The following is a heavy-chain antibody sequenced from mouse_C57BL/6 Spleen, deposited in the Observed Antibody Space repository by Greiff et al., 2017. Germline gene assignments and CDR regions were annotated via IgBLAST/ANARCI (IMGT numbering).Heavy chain of an antibody. D-gene: IGHD2-4*01. Sequence: QVQLQQSGPELVKPGASVKISCKASGYAFSSSWMNWVKQRPGQGLEWIGLIYPGGGGTNYNGKFKGKATLTADKSSSTAYMQLSSLTSEDSAVYFSARGDYAGRAWFAYGGQGTLVTVSA. J-gene: IGHJ3*01. CDR2: IYPGGGGT. V-gene: IGHV1-82*01. CDR3: ARGDYAGRAWFAY. CDR1: GYAFSSSW.